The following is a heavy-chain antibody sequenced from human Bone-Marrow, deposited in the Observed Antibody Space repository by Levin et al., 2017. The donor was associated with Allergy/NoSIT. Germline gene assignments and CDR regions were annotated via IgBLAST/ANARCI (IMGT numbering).Heavy chain of an antibody. CDR2: IQTETEGGST. CDR3: ATGTFIVGYYYGMDV. CDR1: GFSFNNAW. D-gene: IGHD2-15*01. Sequence: TGGSLRLSCAASGFSFNNAWMNWVRQVPGKGLEWVGRIQTETEGGSTDYAAAVKDRFTISRDDSKNILYLQMHSLKTEDTAVYYCATGTFIVGYYYGMDVWGQGTTVTVSS. J-gene: IGHJ6*02. V-gene: IGHV3-15*01.